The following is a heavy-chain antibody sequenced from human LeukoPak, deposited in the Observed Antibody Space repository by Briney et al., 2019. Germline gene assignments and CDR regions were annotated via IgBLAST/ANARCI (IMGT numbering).Heavy chain of an antibody. CDR2: IYSGGST. D-gene: IGHD6-19*01. CDR1: GFTVSSNY. Sequence: GGSLRLSCAASGFTVSSNYMSWVRQAPGKGLEWVSVIYSGGSTYYADSVKGRFTISRGNSKNTLYLQMNSLRAEDTAVYYCARDSAVAGTFSYWGQGTLVTVSS. V-gene: IGHV3-53*01. CDR3: ARDSAVAGTFSY. J-gene: IGHJ4*02.